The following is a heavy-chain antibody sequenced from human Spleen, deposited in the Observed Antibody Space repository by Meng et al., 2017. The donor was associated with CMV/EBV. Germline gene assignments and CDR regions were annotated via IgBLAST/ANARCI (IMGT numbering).Heavy chain of an antibody. CDR1: GYTFTKNY. Sequence: ASVKVSCKASGYTFTKNYMHWVQQAPGQGVEWMGWINPKSGDIKYAQKFRGRVTMTRDASINTAYMEVSRLRSDDTAVYYCARGILSGYDLDLWGQGTLVTVSS. CDR3: ARGILSGYDLDL. CDR2: INPKSGDI. V-gene: IGHV1-2*02. D-gene: IGHD5-12*01. J-gene: IGHJ4*02.